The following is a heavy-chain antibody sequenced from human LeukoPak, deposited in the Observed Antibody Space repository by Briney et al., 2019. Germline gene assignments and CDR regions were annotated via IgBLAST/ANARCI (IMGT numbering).Heavy chain of an antibody. CDR3: ARVVYYDGSGYFDY. D-gene: IGHD3-22*01. CDR2: ISNTATTM. Sequence: PGGSLRLSCAASGFIFRSYEMNWVRQAPGKGLEWLSYISNTATTMYYADSVKGRFTISRDNAKNSLYLQMNSLRAEDTAVYFCARVVYYDGSGYFDYWGQGTLVTVSS. CDR1: GFIFRSYE. V-gene: IGHV3-48*03. J-gene: IGHJ4*02.